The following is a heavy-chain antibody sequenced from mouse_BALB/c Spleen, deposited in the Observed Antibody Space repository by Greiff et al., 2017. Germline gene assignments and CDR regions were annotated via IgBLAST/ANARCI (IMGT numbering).Heavy chain of an antibody. CDR1: GFSLTSYG. Sequence: VKLMESGPGLVAPSQSLSITCTVSGFSLTSYGVHWVRQPPGKGLEWLGVIWAGGSTNYNSALMSRLSISKDNSKSQVFLKMNSLQTDDTAMYYCAREGLRRYYYAMDYWGQGTSVTVSS. CDR3: AREGLRRYYYAMDY. CDR2: IWAGGST. J-gene: IGHJ4*01. D-gene: IGHD2-2*01. V-gene: IGHV2-9*02.